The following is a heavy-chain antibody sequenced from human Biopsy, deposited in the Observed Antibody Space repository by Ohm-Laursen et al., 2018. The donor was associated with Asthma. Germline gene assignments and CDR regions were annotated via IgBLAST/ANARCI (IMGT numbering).Heavy chain of an antibody. Sequence: VKVSCKASGYTFSNYAISWVRQAPGQGLEWMGWISGYNGDTKFAQNVKGRLSLTTDTSTSTAYMELRSLTSDDTAVYYCVRDKVVVVPGSKGPTDWFDPWGQGTLVTVSS. J-gene: IGHJ5*02. V-gene: IGHV1-18*04. CDR2: ISGYNGDT. CDR1: GYTFSNYA. CDR3: VRDKVVVVPGSKGPTDWFDP. D-gene: IGHD2-15*01.